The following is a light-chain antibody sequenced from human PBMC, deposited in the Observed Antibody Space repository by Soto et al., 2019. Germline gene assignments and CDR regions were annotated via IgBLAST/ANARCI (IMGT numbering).Light chain of an antibody. CDR2: VAS. CDR1: HNIERW. CDR3: QQSSSTPQT. Sequence: DIEMTQSPSTLSASVGDRVTITCRASHNIERWMAWYQQKPGKAPKLLINVASTLQSGVPSRFSGSGSGTDFTLAISSLQPEDFATYYCQQSSSTPQTFGGGTKVDIK. V-gene: IGKV1-39*01. J-gene: IGKJ4*01.